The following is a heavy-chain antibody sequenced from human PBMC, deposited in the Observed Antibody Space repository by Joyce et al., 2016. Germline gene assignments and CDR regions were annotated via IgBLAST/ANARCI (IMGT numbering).Heavy chain of an antibody. Sequence: QITLTESGPTLVRPTQPLTLTCTFSGVSLSTSGVGVDWIRQPPGKALEWLALLYWDDANYYKPSLRSRLTITRDASKDQVVLTMTNVEPTNTATYCCAHGRGWLLEYWGQGTLVTVSS. CDR3: AHGRGWLLEY. V-gene: IGHV2-5*02. J-gene: IGHJ4*02. D-gene: IGHD5-12*01. CDR1: GVSLSTSGVG. CDR2: LYWDDAN.